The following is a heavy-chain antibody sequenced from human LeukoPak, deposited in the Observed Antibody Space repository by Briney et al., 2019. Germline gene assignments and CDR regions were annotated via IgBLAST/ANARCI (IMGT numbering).Heavy chain of an antibody. D-gene: IGHD2-21*02. CDR3: ARAVTSHYFDH. Sequence: SETLSLTCTVSGAFITSGYYWSWIRQHPGEGLEWVGYIYYSGSTYYSPSLQSRTTISLDTSKKQLSLRLSSVTAADTAVYYCARAVTSHYFDHWGQGALVTVSS. J-gene: IGHJ4*02. CDR1: GAFITSGYY. V-gene: IGHV4-31*03. CDR2: IYYSGST.